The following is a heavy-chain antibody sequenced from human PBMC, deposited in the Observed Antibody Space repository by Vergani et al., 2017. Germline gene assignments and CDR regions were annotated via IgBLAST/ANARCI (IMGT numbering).Heavy chain of an antibody. D-gene: IGHD6-19*01. J-gene: IGHJ6*02. V-gene: IGHV3-48*03. CDR2: ISSSSSTT. CDR1: GFTFSSYA. Sequence: EVQLVESGGGLVQPGRSLRLSCAASGFTFSSYAMNWVRQAPGKGLEWVSYISSSSSTTYYADSVKGRFTIARDNAKNALYLQLNSLRAEDTAVYYCARGSGWDGSYYYCGMDVWGQGTMVTVSS. CDR3: ARGSGWDGSYYYCGMDV.